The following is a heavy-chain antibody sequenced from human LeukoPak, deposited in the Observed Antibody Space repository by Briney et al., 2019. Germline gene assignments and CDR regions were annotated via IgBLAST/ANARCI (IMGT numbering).Heavy chain of an antibody. Sequence: GASVKVSCKASGYTFTSYAMHWVRQAPGQRLEWMGWINAGNGNTKYSQKFQGRVTITRDTSASTAHMELSSLRSEDTAVYYCARDIVVVPAAPYGMDVWGKGTTVTVSS. D-gene: IGHD2-2*01. J-gene: IGHJ6*04. V-gene: IGHV1-3*01. CDR3: ARDIVVVPAAPYGMDV. CDR1: GYTFTSYA. CDR2: INAGNGNT.